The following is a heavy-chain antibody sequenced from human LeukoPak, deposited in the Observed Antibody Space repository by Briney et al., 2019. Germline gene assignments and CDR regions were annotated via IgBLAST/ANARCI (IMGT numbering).Heavy chain of an antibody. CDR2: ITGDGSST. V-gene: IGHV3-74*01. Sequence: QPGGSLRLSCAASGFNFGSQWMHWARQAPGKGLVWVSRITGDGSSTSYADSVKGRFTISRDTAENTLYLQMNSLRAEDTAVYYCAKGNSGSYSWFDPWGQGTLVTVSS. CDR1: GFNFGSQW. D-gene: IGHD1-26*01. J-gene: IGHJ5*02. CDR3: AKGNSGSYSWFDP.